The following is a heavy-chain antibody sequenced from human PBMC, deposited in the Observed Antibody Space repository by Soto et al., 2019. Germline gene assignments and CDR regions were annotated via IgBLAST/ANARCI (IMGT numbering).Heavy chain of an antibody. V-gene: IGHV1-24*01. Sequence: ASVKVSCKVSGYTLTELSMHWVRQAPGKGLEWMGGFDPEDGETIYAQKFQGRVTMTEDTSTDTAYMELSSLRSEDTAVYYCATVSQWLPTGDYWGQGTLVTVSS. CDR1: GYTLTELS. J-gene: IGHJ4*02. D-gene: IGHD6-19*01. CDR2: FDPEDGET. CDR3: ATVSQWLPTGDY.